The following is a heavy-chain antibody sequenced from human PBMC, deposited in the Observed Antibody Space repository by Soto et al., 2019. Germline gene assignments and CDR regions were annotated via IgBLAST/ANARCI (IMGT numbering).Heavy chain of an antibody. CDR1: GFTFSSYA. CDR3: ARAKITMVTLFDY. CDR2: ISYDGSNK. Sequence: GGSLRLSCAASGFTFSSYAMHWVRQAPGKGLEWVAVISYDGSNKYYADSVKGRFTISRDNSKNTLYLQMNSLRSDDTAVYYCARAKITMVTLFDYWGQGTLVTVSS. J-gene: IGHJ4*02. V-gene: IGHV3-30-3*01. D-gene: IGHD3-10*01.